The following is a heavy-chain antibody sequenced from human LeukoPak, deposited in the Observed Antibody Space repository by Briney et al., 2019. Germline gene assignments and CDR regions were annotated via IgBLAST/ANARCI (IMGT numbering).Heavy chain of an antibody. V-gene: IGHV4-34*01. CDR3: ARHPSYYYDSSGYYRGRGYYYFDY. Sequence: PPETLSLTCAVYGGSFSGYYWSWIRQPPGKGLEWIGEINHSGSTNYNPSLKSRVTISVDTSKNQFSLKLSSVTAADTAVYYCARHPSYYYDSSGYYRGRGYYYFDYWGQGTLVTVSS. D-gene: IGHD3-22*01. CDR1: GGSFSGYY. CDR2: INHSGST. J-gene: IGHJ4*02.